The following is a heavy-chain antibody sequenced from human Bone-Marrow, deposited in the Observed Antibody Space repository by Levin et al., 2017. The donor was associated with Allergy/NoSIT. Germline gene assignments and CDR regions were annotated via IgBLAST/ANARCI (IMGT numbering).Heavy chain of an antibody. CDR2: IGGSGVNT. D-gene: IGHD1-20*01. Sequence: PGGSLRLSCAASGFTFSTYGMSWVRQTPGKGLEWVSAIGGSGVNTYYADSVKGRFTISRDNSKNMVYLQMNNLRAEDAAVYHCAKNVLPTNNWSDAFDMWGQGTMVIVSS. CDR3: AKNVLPTNNWSDAFDM. V-gene: IGHV3-23*01. J-gene: IGHJ3*02. CDR1: GFTFSTYG.